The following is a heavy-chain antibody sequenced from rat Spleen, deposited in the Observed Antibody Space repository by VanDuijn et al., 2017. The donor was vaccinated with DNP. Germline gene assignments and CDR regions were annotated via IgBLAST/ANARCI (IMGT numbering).Heavy chain of an antibody. CDR3: TRDSGDWYFDF. CDR2: ISYEGSST. J-gene: IGHJ1*01. CDR1: GFTFSDYN. D-gene: IGHD1-1*01. V-gene: IGHV5-7*01. Sequence: EVQLVESGGGLVQPGRSLELSCSASGFTFSDYNMAWVRQAPKTGLEWVASISYEGSSTYYRDSVKGRFTISRDNAKSTLYLQMDSLRSEDTATYFCTRDSGDWYFDFWGPGTMVTVSS.